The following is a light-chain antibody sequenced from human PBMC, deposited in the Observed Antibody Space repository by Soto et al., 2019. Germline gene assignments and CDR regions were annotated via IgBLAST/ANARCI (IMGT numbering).Light chain of an antibody. CDR1: QSVSSY. J-gene: IGKJ4*01. Sequence: EIVLTQSPATLSLSPGERATLSCRASQSVSSYLAWYQQKPGQAPRLLVYDASTRATGIPARFSGSGSGTDFTLSISSLEPEDFAVYFCQQRSNWPALTFGGGTKVDNK. V-gene: IGKV3-11*01. CDR2: DAS. CDR3: QQRSNWPALT.